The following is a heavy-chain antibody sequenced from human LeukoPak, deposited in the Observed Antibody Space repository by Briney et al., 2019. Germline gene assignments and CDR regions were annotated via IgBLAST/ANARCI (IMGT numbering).Heavy chain of an antibody. D-gene: IGHD5-18*01. V-gene: IGHV4-59*01. Sequence: PSETLSLTCTVSGGSISSYYWSWLRQPPGKGLEWIGYIYYSGSTNYNPSLKSRVAISVDMSKNQFSLQLSSVTAADTAVYYCARTTEGGYTYDYFYYYYMDVWGKGTTVTIS. J-gene: IGHJ6*03. CDR1: GGSISSYY. CDR3: ARTTEGGYTYDYFYYYYMDV. CDR2: IYYSGST.